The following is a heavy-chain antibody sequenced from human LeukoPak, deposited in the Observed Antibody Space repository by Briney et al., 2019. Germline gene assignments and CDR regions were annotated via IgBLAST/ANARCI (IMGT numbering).Heavy chain of an antibody. CDR2: ISGSGGST. CDR1: GFTFSSYA. J-gene: IGHJ3*02. V-gene: IGHV3-23*01. CDR3: ARDEWGCELRNAFDI. Sequence: PGGSLRLSCAASGFTFSSYAMSWVRQAPGKGLEWVSAISGSGGSTYYADSVKGRFTISRDNSKNTLYLQMNSLRAEDTAVYYFARDEWGCELRNAFDIWGQGTMVTVSS. D-gene: IGHD1-26*01.